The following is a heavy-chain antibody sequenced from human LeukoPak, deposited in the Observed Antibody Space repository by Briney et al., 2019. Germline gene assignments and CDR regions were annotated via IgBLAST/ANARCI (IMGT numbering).Heavy chain of an antibody. CDR1: GFTFSSYG. D-gene: IGHD3-10*01. CDR2: ISYDGSNK. CDR3: AKDREMGATLGAMVRGVLDY. J-gene: IGHJ4*02. V-gene: IGHV3-30*18. Sequence: GGSLRLSCAASGFTFSSYGMHWVRQAPGKGLEWVAVISYDGSNKYYADSVKGRFTISRDNSKNTLYLQMNSLRAEDTAVYYCAKDREMGATLGAMVRGVLDYWGQGTLVTVSS.